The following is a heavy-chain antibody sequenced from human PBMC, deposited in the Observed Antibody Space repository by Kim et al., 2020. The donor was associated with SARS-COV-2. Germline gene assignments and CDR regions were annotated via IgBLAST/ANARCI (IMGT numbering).Heavy chain of an antibody. CDR1: GYTFSNYA. V-gene: IGHV7-4-1*01. CDR3: ARVPPARPWIPAEAFDI. J-gene: IGHJ3*02. CDR2: INTNTGHP. Sequence: ASVKVSCKASGYTFSNYAMNWVRQAPGQGLEWMGWINTNTGHPTYAQGFTGRFVFSLDTSVRTAYLQIRSLKAADTAVYYCARVPPARPWIPAEAFDIWGQGTMVTVSS. D-gene: IGHD5-12*01.